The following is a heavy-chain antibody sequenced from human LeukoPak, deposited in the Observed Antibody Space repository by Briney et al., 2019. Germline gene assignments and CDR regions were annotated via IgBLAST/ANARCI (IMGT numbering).Heavy chain of an antibody. J-gene: IGHJ4*02. Sequence: GGSLRLSCAASGFTFSSYAMHWVRQAPGKGLEYVSAITSNGGSTYYADSVKGRFTISRDNSKNTVYLQMGSLRAEDMAVYYCARGNYESSAYYSGSLWDYFDSWGQGTLVTVSS. D-gene: IGHD3-22*01. CDR2: ITSNGGST. CDR1: GFTFSSYA. CDR3: ARGNYESSAYYSGSLWDYFDS. V-gene: IGHV3-64*02.